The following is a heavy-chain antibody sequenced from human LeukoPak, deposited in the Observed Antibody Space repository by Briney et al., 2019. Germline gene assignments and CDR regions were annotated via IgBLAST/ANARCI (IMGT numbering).Heavy chain of an antibody. CDR3: ARRSPLDDAFDI. D-gene: IGHD3-3*01. Sequence: SETLSLTCTVSSGSIGSSVYYWGWIRQPPGKGLEWVGSIYYRGSTYYNPSLRSRVTISVDTSENHFSLKLSSVTAADTAVYYCARRSPLDDAFDIWGQGTMVTVSS. CDR2: IYYRGST. V-gene: IGHV4-39*02. CDR1: SGSIGSSVYY. J-gene: IGHJ3*02.